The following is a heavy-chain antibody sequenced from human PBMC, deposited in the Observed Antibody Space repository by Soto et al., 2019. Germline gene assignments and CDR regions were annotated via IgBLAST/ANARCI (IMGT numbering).Heavy chain of an antibody. V-gene: IGHV4-31*03. J-gene: IGHJ3*02. CDR1: GGSISSGGYY. D-gene: IGHD2-15*01. CDR2: IYYSGST. CDR3: ARDLSVCSGGSLYLDAFDI. Sequence: QVQLQESGPGLVKPSQTLSLTCTVSGGSISSGGYYWSWIRQHPGKGLEWIGYIYYSGSTYYNTSLKSRVTISVDTSKNQFSLKLSSVSAADTAVYYCARDLSVCSGGSLYLDAFDIWGQGTMVTVSS.